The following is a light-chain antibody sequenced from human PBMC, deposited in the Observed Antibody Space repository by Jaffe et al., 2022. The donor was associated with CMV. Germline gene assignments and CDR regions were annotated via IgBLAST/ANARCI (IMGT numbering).Light chain of an antibody. Sequence: QSALTQPPSASGSPGQSITISCTGTGSDIGAYDSVSWYQQHPGKAPTLIIFEVTQRPSGVPDRFSGSKSGNTASLTVSGLQTEDEADYYCASYSGSDNLIFGGGTKLTVL. J-gene: IGLJ2*01. CDR3: ASYSGSDNLI. CDR2: EVT. V-gene: IGLV2-8*01. CDR1: GSDIGAYDS.